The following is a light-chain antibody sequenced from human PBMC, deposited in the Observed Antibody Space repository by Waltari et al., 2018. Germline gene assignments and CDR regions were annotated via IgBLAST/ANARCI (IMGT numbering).Light chain of an antibody. CDR1: QSVSSN. V-gene: IGKV3-15*01. Sequence: EIVMTQSPATLSVSPGDRVTLSCRASQSVSSNLAWYQQKPGQAPRLLIYGTSTRATGLPARFSGSGAWTEFTLTISSLQSEDFAVYYCQQYNNWPLAFGGGTKVEI. CDR2: GTS. J-gene: IGKJ4*01. CDR3: QQYNNWPLA.